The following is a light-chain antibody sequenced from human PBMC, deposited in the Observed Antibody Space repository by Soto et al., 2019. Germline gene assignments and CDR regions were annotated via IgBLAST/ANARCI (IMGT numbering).Light chain of an antibody. CDR3: AAWDDSLNGRVE. CDR1: RSNIGSHT. CDR2: DDD. V-gene: IGLV1-44*01. Sequence: QPVLTQPPSASGTPGQRVTISCSGSRSNIGSHTVSWYQHLPGTAPKLLIYDDDQRPSGVPDRFSGSKSGTSASLAISGLQSEDGADYYCAAWDDSLNGRVEFGGGTKLTVL. J-gene: IGLJ2*01.